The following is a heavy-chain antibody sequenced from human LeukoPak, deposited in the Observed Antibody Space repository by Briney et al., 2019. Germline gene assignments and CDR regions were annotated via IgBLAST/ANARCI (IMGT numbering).Heavy chain of an antibody. CDR3: TRRYCSSTSCYDY. CDR1: GFTFSGSA. D-gene: IGHD2-2*01. J-gene: IGHJ4*02. CDR2: IRSKANSYAT. V-gene: IGHV3-73*01. Sequence: PGGSLRLSCAASGFTFSGSAMHWVRQASGKGLEWVGRIRSKANSYATAYAASVKSRFTISRDDSKNTAYLPMNSLKTEDTAVYYCTRRYCSSTSCYDYWGQGTLVTVSS.